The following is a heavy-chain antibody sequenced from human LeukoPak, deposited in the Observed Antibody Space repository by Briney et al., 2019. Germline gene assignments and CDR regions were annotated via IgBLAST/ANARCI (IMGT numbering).Heavy chain of an antibody. Sequence: PSETLSLTCTASGGSISSYYWSWIRQPAGQGLEWIGRIYTSGSTNYNPSLKSRVTMSVDTSKNQFSLKLSSVTAAETAVYYCARGGYYYDSSGPYYFDYWGQGTLVTVSS. D-gene: IGHD3-22*01. CDR3: ARGGYYYDSSGPYYFDY. CDR1: GGSISSYY. J-gene: IGHJ4*02. CDR2: IYTSGST. V-gene: IGHV4-4*07.